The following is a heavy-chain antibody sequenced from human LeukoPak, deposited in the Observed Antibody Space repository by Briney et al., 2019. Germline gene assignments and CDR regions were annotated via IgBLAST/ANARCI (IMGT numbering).Heavy chain of an antibody. CDR2: IYYSGST. D-gene: IGHD4-17*01. CDR3: ARHLYTVTTLDY. Sequence: SETLSLTCTVSGGSTSSYYWNWIRQPPGKGLEWIGYIYYSGSTNYNPSLKSRVTISVDTSKNQFSLKLSSVTAADTAVYYCARHLYTVTTLDYWGQGTLVTVSS. CDR1: GGSTSSYY. V-gene: IGHV4-59*08. J-gene: IGHJ4*02.